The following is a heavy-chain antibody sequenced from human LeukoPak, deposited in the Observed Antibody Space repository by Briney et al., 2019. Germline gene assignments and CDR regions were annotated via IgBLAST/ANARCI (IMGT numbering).Heavy chain of an antibody. V-gene: IGHV3-30*03. J-gene: IGHJ4*02. CDR3: ARPGRKYYGSGNYLFFDY. Sequence: SGGSLRLSCAASGFTFSSYGMHWVRQAPGKGLEWVAVIPYDGSNKYYADSVKGRFTISRDNSKNTLSLQMNSLRAEDTGVYYCARPGRKYYGSGNYLFFDYWGQGTLVTVSS. CDR1: GFTFSSYG. D-gene: IGHD3-10*01. CDR2: IPYDGSNK.